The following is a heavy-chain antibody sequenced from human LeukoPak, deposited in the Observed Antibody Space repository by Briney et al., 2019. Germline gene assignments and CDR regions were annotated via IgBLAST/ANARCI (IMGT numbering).Heavy chain of an antibody. V-gene: IGHV6-1*01. CDR1: GDSVSSNRAS. CDR2: TYYRSKWYN. D-gene: IGHD5-24*01. CDR3: SRSDGASDFDY. J-gene: IGHJ4*02. Sequence: SQTLSLTCAISGDSVSSNRASWTWIRQSPSRGLEGLGRTYYRSKWYNDYAVSLKSRISINPDTSKNQFSLQLTSVTPEDTAVYYCSRSDGASDFDYWGQGTLVTVSS.